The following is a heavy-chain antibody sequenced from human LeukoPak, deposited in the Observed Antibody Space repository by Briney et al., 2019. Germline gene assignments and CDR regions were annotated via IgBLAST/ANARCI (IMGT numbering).Heavy chain of an antibody. CDR2: ISGYNGNT. CDR1: GYTFTGYY. V-gene: IGHV1-18*04. J-gene: IGHJ4*02. Sequence: ASVKVSCKASGYTFTGYYMHWVRQAPGQGLEWMGWISGYNGNTNYAQKLQGRVTMTTDTSTSTAYMELRSLRSDDTAVYYCARNPNNGWFRFSVDYWGQGTLVTVSS. CDR3: ARNPNNGWFRFSVDY. D-gene: IGHD6-19*01.